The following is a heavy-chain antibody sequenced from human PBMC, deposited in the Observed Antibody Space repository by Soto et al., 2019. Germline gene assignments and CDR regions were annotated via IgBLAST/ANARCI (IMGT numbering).Heavy chain of an antibody. CDR3: AKDLRYSSGYYYYIDS. CDR2: IIMSGGST. D-gene: IGHD3-22*01. Sequence: PGRSLRPSCAADGFTLSDYSMRWVRQAAGKGLEGFSPIIMSGGSTYYADSVKSHFTKSKDSSRNTLYLQMNSLRAEETAVYYCAKDLRYSSGYYYYIDSWGQGILVTVSS. V-gene: IGHV3-23*01. J-gene: IGHJ4*02. CDR1: GFTLSDYS.